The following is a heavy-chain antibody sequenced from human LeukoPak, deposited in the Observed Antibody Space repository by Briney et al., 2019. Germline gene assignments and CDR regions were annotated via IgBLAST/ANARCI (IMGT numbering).Heavy chain of an antibody. CDR2: INPSSGAT. Sequence: ASVKVSCKASGYTFTDYYMHWVRQAPGQGLEWMAWINPSSGATNYAQKFQGRVTMTRDTTISTVYIDLSGLKSDDTAVYYCARSGRVTAGPEHFHHWGQGTLVTVSS. D-gene: IGHD3-10*01. V-gene: IGHV1-2*02. CDR1: GYTFTDYY. J-gene: IGHJ1*01. CDR3: ARSGRVTAGPEHFHH.